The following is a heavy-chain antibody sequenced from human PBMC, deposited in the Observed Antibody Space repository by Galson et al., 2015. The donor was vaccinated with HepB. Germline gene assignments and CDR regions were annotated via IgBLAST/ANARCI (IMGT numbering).Heavy chain of an antibody. CDR2: ITWNSGSI. D-gene: IGHD3-10*01. V-gene: IGHV3-9*01. CDR3: AKDKGTYYVSGKVSGMDV. CDR1: GFTFDDYA. Sequence: SLRLSCAVSGFTFDDYAMHWVRQAPGKGLEWVSGITWNSGSIGYADSVKGRFTISRDNAKNSLYLQMNSLRAEDTALYYCAKDKGTYYVSGKVSGMDVWGQGTTVTVSS. J-gene: IGHJ6*02.